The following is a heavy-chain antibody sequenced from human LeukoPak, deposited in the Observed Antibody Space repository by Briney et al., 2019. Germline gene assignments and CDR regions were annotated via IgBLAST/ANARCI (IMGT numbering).Heavy chain of an antibody. V-gene: IGHV3-74*01. Sequence: GGSLRLSCAASGFTLSNYWIHWVRQAPGKGLVWVSRISEDGRATTYADYVKGRFTISRDNSKNTLYLQMNSLRAEDTAVYFCTRENEPPDIEAVPEGDALDVWGQGTTVTVSS. CDR1: GFTLSNYW. D-gene: IGHD2-2*01. CDR3: TRENEPPDIEAVPEGDALDV. CDR2: ISEDGRAT. J-gene: IGHJ6*02.